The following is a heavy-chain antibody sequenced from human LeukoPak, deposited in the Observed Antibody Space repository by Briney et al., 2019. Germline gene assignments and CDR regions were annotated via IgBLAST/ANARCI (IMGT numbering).Heavy chain of an antibody. CDR2: INHSGST. V-gene: IGHV4-34*01. Sequence: GSLRLSCAASGLTVSSNYMSWVRQPPGKGLEWIGEINHSGSTNYNPSLKSRVTISVDTSKNQFSLKLSSVTAADTAVYYCARHKYGSGKRFDPWGQGTLVTVSS. CDR3: ARHKYGSGKRFDP. D-gene: IGHD3-10*01. J-gene: IGHJ5*02. CDR1: GLTVSSNY.